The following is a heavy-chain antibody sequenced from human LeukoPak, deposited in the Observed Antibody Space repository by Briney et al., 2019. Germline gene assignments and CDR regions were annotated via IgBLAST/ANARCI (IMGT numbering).Heavy chain of an antibody. V-gene: IGHV1-2*02. CDR3: ATDGGRHSSGYYGFYYYYYMDV. Sequence: ASVKVSCKASGYTFTGYYMHWVRQAPSQGLEWMGWINPNSGGTNYAQKFQGRVTMTRDTSISTAYMELSRLRSDDTAVYYCATDGGRHSSGYYGFYYYYYMDVWGKGTTVTVSS. CDR1: GYTFTGYY. CDR2: INPNSGGT. J-gene: IGHJ6*03. D-gene: IGHD3-22*01.